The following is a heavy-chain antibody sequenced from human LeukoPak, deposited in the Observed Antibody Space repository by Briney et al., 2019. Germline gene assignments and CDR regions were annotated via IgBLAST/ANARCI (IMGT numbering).Heavy chain of an antibody. Sequence: ASVTVSRTVSGYTLTELSMHWVRQAPGKGLEWMGGFDPEDGETIYAQKFQGRVTMTEDTSTDTAYMELSSLRSEDTAVYYCATEGLYYCSGGSCYRGSWFDPWGQGTLVTVSS. V-gene: IGHV1-24*01. D-gene: IGHD2-15*01. CDR3: ATEGLYYCSGGSCYRGSWFDP. J-gene: IGHJ5*02. CDR2: FDPEDGET. CDR1: GYTLTELS.